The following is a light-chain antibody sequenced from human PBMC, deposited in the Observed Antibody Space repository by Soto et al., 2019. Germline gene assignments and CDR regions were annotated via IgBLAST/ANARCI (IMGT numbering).Light chain of an antibody. CDR2: LNSDGSH. J-gene: IGLJ3*02. V-gene: IGLV4-69*01. CDR1: SGHNSYA. Sequence: QLVLTQPPSASASLGASVKLTCTLSSGHNSYANAWHQQQPEKGPRYLMKLNSDGSHSKGAGIPDRFSGSSSGAERYLTISGLQSEDEADYYYQSWSTDIRVFGGGTKLTVL. CDR3: QSWSTDIRV.